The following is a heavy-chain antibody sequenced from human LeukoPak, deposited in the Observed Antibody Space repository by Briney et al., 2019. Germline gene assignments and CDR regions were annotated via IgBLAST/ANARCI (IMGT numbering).Heavy chain of an antibody. CDR1: GGSFSGYY. D-gene: IGHD2-2*01. CDR3: ARGVMVVVPAAIFYHCYYGMDV. CDR2: INHSGST. Sequence: SETLSLTCAVYGGSFSGYYWSWIRQPPGKGLEWIGEINHSGSTNYNPSLKSRVTISVDTSKNQFSLKLSSVTAADTAVYYCARGVMVVVPAAIFYHCYYGMDVWGQGTTVTVSS. V-gene: IGHV4-34*01. J-gene: IGHJ6*02.